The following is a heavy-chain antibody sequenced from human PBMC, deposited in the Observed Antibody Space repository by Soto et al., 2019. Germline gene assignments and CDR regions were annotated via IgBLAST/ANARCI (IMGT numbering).Heavy chain of an antibody. J-gene: IGHJ6*02. D-gene: IGHD4-17*01. CDR1: GYTFTSYY. CDR3: ARDWSLTVTTGYYYYGMDV. CDR2: INPSGGST. V-gene: IGHV1-46*01. Sequence: ASVKVSCKASGYTFTSYYMHWVRQAPGQGLEWMGIINPSGGSTSYAQKFQGRVTMTRDTSTSTVYMELSSLRSEDTAVNYCARDWSLTVTTGYYYYGMDVWGQGTTVTVSS.